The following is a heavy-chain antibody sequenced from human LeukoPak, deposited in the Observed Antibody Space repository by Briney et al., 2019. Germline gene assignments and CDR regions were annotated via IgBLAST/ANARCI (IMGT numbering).Heavy chain of an antibody. CDR3: ARGDDLLTGSYDWFNP. CDR2: MSFSGSA. D-gene: IGHD3-9*01. Sequence: PSETLPLTCAVSGVSMNNNCWAWIRQSPGGKLEWIGYMSFSGSATYNPSLNSRVSISVDSSKNQFSLDLTSPTAADTAVYYCARGDDLLTGSYDWFNPWGQGTLVIVSS. J-gene: IGHJ5*02. CDR1: GVSMNNNC. V-gene: IGHV4-4*09.